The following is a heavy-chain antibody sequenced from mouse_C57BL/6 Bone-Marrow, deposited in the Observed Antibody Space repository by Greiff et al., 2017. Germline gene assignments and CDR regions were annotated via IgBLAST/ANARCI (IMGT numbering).Heavy chain of an antibody. CDR1: GFNIKDDY. V-gene: IGHV14-4*01. CDR2: IDPENGDT. J-gene: IGHJ3*01. CDR3: TDYYGSSGAY. Sequence: EVQLVESGAELVRPGASVKLSCTASGFNIKDDYMHWVKQRPEQGLEWIGWIDPENGDTEYASKFQGKATITADTSSNTAYLQLSSLTSEDTAVYYCTDYYGSSGAYWGQGTLVTVSA. D-gene: IGHD1-1*01.